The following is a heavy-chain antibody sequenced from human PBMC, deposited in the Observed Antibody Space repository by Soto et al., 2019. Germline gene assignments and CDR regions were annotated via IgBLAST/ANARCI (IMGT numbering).Heavy chain of an antibody. V-gene: IGHV6-1*01. D-gene: IGHD2-2*01. J-gene: IGHJ3*02. CDR3: AIALYCSSTSCSDAFDI. CDR1: GDRVSSNSAA. CDR2: TYYRSKWYN. Sequence: SQTLSLPCAISGDRVSSNSAAWNWIRQSPSRGLEWLGRTYYRSKWYNDYAVSVKSRITINPDTSKNQFSLQLNSVTPEDTAVYYCAIALYCSSTSCSDAFDIWGQGTMVTVSS.